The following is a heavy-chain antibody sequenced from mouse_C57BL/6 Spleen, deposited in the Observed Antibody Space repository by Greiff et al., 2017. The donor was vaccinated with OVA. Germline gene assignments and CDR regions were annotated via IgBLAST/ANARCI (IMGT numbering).Heavy chain of an antibody. V-gene: IGHV1-64*01. CDR3: ARNYGSSRFDY. CDR2: IHPNSGST. CDR1: VYTCPSYP. D-gene: IGHD1-1*01. J-gene: IGHJ2*01. Sequence: QVQLQQSGSYLLTPVASFKFSFKSSVYTCPSYPTHWVKQRHGQGLEWIGMIHPNSGSTNYNEKFKSKATLTVDKSSSTSYMQLSSLTSEDSAVYYCARNYGSSRFDYWGQGTTLTVSS.